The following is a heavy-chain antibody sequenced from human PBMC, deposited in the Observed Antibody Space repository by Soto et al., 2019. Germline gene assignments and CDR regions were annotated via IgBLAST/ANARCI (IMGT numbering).Heavy chain of an antibody. Sequence: GGSLRLSCAASGFTFSSYSMNWVRQAPGKGLEWVSSISSSSSYIYYADSVKGRFTISRDNAKNSLHLQMNSLRAEDTAVYYCARVTGTSGLYYEDYWGQGTLVTVSS. CDR3: ARVTGTSGLYYEDY. D-gene: IGHD3-22*01. J-gene: IGHJ4*02. CDR1: GFTFSSYS. V-gene: IGHV3-21*01. CDR2: ISSSSSYI.